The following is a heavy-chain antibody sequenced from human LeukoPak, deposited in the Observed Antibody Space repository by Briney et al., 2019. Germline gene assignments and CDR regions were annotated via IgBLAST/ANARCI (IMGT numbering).Heavy chain of an antibody. CDR3: ARGAVYYYDSSGYYFDY. Sequence: SETLSLTCTVSGGSISSSSYYWGWIRQPPGKGLGGIGRIYYSGSTYYNPSLKSRVTISVDTSKNQFSLKLSSVTAADTAVYYCARGAVYYYDSSGYYFDYWGQGTLVTVSS. V-gene: IGHV4-39*07. CDR2: IYYSGST. J-gene: IGHJ4*02. D-gene: IGHD3-22*01. CDR1: GGSISSSSYY.